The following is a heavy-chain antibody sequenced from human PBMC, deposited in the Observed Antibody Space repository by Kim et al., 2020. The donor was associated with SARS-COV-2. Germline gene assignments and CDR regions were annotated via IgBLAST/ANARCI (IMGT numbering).Heavy chain of an antibody. V-gene: IGHV4-59*08. D-gene: IGHD3-3*02. Sequence: PSLRSRVTISVDTSKNQFSLKLSSVTAADTAVYYCARQPVLEKIDAFDIWGQGTMVTVSS. CDR3: ARQPVLEKIDAFDI. J-gene: IGHJ3*02.